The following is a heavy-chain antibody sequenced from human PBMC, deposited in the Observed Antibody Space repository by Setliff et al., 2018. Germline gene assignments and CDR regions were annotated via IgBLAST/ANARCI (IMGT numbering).Heavy chain of an antibody. CDR3: ISLWLGYYGLDV. V-gene: IGHV3-15*01. CDR1: GFTFSDYY. Sequence: GGSLRLSCAASGFTFSDYYMSWVRQAPGKGLEWVGRIKRESDGGTTDYAAPVKGRFTISRDDSKNTLYLQMNSLKTEDTAVYYCISLWLGYYGLDVWGQGTTVTVSS. D-gene: IGHD5-18*01. J-gene: IGHJ6*02. CDR2: IKRESDGGTT.